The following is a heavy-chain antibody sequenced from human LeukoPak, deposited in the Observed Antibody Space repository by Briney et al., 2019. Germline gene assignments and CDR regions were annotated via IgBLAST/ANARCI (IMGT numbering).Heavy chain of an antibody. D-gene: IGHD5-24*01. V-gene: IGHV4-59*01. CDR1: GGSISSYY. J-gene: IGHJ4*02. Sequence: PSETLSLTCTVSGGSISSYYWSWIRQPPGKGLEWIGYIYYSGSINYNPSLKSRVTISVDTSKNQFSLKLSSVTAADTAVYYCARGRSEVGMATALDYWGQGTLVTVSS. CDR3: ARGRSEVGMATALDY. CDR2: IYYSGSI.